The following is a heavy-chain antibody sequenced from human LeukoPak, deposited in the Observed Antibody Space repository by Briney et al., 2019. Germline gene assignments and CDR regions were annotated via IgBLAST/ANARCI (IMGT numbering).Heavy chain of an antibody. CDR3: AKTPESYGSGRVWDV. CDR1: GFTFSNYG. J-gene: IGHJ6*02. Sequence: GGSLRLSCAASGFTFSNYGIHWVRQAPGKGLEWVAVISYDGSNKFYADSVKGRFTISRDNSKNTVYLQMSSLRPEDTAVYYCAKTPESYGSGRVWDVWGQGTTVSVSS. CDR2: ISYDGSNK. D-gene: IGHD3-10*01. V-gene: IGHV3-30*18.